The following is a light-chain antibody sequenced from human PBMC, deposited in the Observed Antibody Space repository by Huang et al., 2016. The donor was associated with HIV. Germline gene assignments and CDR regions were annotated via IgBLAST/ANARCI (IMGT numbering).Light chain of an antibody. CDR3: QQFNNWPPA. J-gene: IGKJ4*01. CDR1: QNVRNN. CDR2: EAS. Sequence: ETLMTQFPATLSVSPGERATHSCRASQNVRNNLAWYQQKPGQAPRLLFYEASSRATGVPGRFSASGSGIDFTLTISSLQSEDFAVYYCQQFNNWPPAFGGGTTVEIK. V-gene: IGKV3-15*01.